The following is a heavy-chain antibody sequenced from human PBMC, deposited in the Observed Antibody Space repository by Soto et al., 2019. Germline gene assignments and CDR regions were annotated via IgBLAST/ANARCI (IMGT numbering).Heavy chain of an antibody. J-gene: IGHJ6*02. Sequence: SETLSLTCTVSGGSISSYYWSWIRQPPGKGLEWIGYIYYTGSVSYNPSLKSRITMSVDTSKNLFSLNLSSVTAADTAVYFCVREDDGGDRDYYGLDVWGQGTMVTVSS. D-gene: IGHD2-21*02. CDR3: VREDDGGDRDYYGLDV. V-gene: IGHV4-59*12. CDR1: GGSISSYY. CDR2: IYYTGSV.